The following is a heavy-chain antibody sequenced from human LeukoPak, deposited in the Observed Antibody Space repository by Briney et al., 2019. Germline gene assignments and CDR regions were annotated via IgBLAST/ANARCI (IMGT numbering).Heavy chain of an antibody. J-gene: IGHJ6*03. CDR1: GYTFTSYD. Sequence: ASVKVSCKPSGYTFTSYDINWVRQSTGHGREWMGWMNPNSGNTGYAQKFQGRVTLTRNTSISTAYMELSSLRSEDTPVYYCARGRGCSSTSCYQGGNYHYDYRHVWGKGTT. CDR2: MNPNSGNT. V-gene: IGHV1-8*01. CDR3: ARGRGCSSTSCYQGGNYHYDYRHV. D-gene: IGHD2-2*01.